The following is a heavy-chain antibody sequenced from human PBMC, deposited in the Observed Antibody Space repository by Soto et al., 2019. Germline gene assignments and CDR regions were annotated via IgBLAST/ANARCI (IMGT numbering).Heavy chain of an antibody. CDR3: ARDQKQWLVLNWFDP. D-gene: IGHD6-19*01. CDR1: GYTFTSYA. J-gene: IGHJ5*02. CDR2: INAGNGNT. Sequence: ASVKVSCKASGYTFTSYAMHWVRQAPGQRLEWMGWINAGNGNTKYSQKFQGRVTITRDTSASTAYMELSSLRSEDTAVYYCARDQKQWLVLNWFDPWGQGTLVTVSS. V-gene: IGHV1-3*01.